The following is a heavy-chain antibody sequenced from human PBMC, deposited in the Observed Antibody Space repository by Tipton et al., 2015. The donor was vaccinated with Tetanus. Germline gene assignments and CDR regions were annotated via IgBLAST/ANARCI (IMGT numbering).Heavy chain of an antibody. CDR1: GGTFTSYA. Sequence: QSGPEVKKPGSSVKVSCKASGGTFTSYAINWVRQAPGQGLEWMGWINTNTGNPTYAQGFTGRFVFSLDTSVSTAYLQISSLKAEDTAVYYCARDGEYSSGYYFEYWGQGTLVTVSS. D-gene: IGHD6-19*01. V-gene: IGHV7-4-1*02. J-gene: IGHJ4*02. CDR3: ARDGEYSSGYYFEY. CDR2: INTNTGNP.